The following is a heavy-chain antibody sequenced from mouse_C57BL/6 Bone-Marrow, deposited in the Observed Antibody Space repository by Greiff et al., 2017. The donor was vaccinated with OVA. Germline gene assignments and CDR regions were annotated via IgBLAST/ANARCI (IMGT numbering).Heavy chain of an antibody. CDR1: GYTFTSYG. CDR2: IYPRSGNT. J-gene: IGHJ2*01. D-gene: IGHD1-1*01. Sequence: VQLQESGAELARPGASVKLSCKASGYTFTSYGISWVKQRTGQGLEWIGEIYPRSGNTYYNEKLKGKATLTADKSSSTAYMELRSLTSEDSAVYFCANYYGSSSLFDYWGQGTTLTVSS. CDR3: ANYYGSSSLFDY. V-gene: IGHV1-81*01.